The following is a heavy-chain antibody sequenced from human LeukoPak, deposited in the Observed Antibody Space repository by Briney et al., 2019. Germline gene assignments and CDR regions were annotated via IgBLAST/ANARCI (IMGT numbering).Heavy chain of an antibody. J-gene: IGHJ4*02. CDR1: GFTFSNYA. D-gene: IGHD5-18*01. CDR2: ISGSGGST. V-gene: IGHV3-23*01. Sequence: PGGPLRLSCAASGFTFSNYAMSWVRQAPGKGLEWVSVISGSGGSTYYADSVKGQFTIFRDNSKSTVYLQMNSLRADDTAVYYCAKGDTGMVRRYYFDYWGQGTLVTVSS. CDR3: AKGDTGMVRRYYFDY.